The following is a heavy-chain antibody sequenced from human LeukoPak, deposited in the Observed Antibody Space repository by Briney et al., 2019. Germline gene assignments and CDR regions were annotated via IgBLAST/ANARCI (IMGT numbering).Heavy chain of an antibody. CDR1: GFTFSSYT. CDR3: AKPVWFGELGAFDI. Sequence: PGGSLRLSCAASGFTFSSYTMSWVRQAPGKGLEWVSAISGSGGSTYYADSVKGRFTISRDNSKNTLYLQMNSLRAEDTAVFYCAKPVWFGELGAFDIWGQGTMVTVSS. V-gene: IGHV3-23*01. D-gene: IGHD3-10*01. CDR2: ISGSGGST. J-gene: IGHJ3*02.